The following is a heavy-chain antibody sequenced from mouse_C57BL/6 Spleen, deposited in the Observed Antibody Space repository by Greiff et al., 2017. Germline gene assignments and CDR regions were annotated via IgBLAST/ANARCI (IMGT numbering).Heavy chain of an antibody. CDR3: ARQDPGAMDY. J-gene: IGHJ4*01. V-gene: IGHV5-12*01. Sequence: EVMLVESGGGLVQPGGSLKLSCAASGFTFSDYYMYWVRQTPEKRLEWVAYISNGGGSTYYPDTVKGRFTISRDNAKNTLYLQMSRLKSEDTAMYYCARQDPGAMDYWGQGTSVTVSS. CDR1: GFTFSDYY. CDR2: ISNGGGST.